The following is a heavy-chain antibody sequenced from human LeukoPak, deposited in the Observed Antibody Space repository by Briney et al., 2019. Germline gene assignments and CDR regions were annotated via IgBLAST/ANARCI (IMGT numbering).Heavy chain of an antibody. Sequence: SETLSLTCAVYGGSFSGYYWSWIRQPPGKGLEWIGEINHSGSTNYNPSLKSRVTTSVDTSKNQFSLKLSSVTAADTAVYYCARGIAVAGTGFDYWGQGTLVTVSS. V-gene: IGHV4-34*01. D-gene: IGHD6-19*01. CDR3: ARGIAVAGTGFDY. CDR2: INHSGST. CDR1: GGSFSGYY. J-gene: IGHJ4*02.